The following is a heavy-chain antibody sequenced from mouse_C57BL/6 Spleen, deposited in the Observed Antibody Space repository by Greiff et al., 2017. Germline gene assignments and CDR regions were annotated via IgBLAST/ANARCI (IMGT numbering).Heavy chain of an antibody. Sequence: EVKLMESGGGLVKPGGSLTLSCAASGFTFSDYGMHWVRQAPEKGLEWVAYISSGSSTIYYADTVKGRFTISRDNAKNTLFLQMTSLRSEDTAMYYCANYPYYGSSYRYFDVWGTGTTVTVAS. CDR2: ISSGSSTI. J-gene: IGHJ1*03. D-gene: IGHD1-1*01. CDR1: GFTFSDYG. V-gene: IGHV5-17*01. CDR3: ANYPYYGSSYRYFDV.